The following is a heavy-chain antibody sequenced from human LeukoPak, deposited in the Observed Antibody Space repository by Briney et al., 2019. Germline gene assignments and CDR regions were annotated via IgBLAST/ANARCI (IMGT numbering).Heavy chain of an antibody. CDR2: IYPGDSDT. CDR1: GYSFTSYW. V-gene: IGHV5-51*01. D-gene: IGHD2-15*01. J-gene: IGHJ4*02. CDR3: AGHYLGRRYCSGGSCHYYFDY. Sequence: GESLKISCKGSGYSFTSYWIGWVRQMPGKGLEWMGIIYPGDSDTRYSPSFQGQVTISADKSISTAYLQWSSLKASDTAMYYCAGHYLGRRYCSGGSCHYYFDYWGQGTLVTVSS.